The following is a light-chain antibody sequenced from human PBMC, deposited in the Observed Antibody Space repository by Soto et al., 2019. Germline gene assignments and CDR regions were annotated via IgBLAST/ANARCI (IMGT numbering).Light chain of an antibody. CDR2: GAS. J-gene: IGKJ1*01. CDR3: QQYYNSAQT. V-gene: IGKV3-15*01. Sequence: VIMESRATLYLSPGEIATLYCRASQSVSSDLAWYQQKPGQAPRLLIYGASTRATGIPARFSGTGSGTDFTLTVSSLQSEDFAVYYCQQYYNSAQTFGQGTKVDI. CDR1: QSVSSD.